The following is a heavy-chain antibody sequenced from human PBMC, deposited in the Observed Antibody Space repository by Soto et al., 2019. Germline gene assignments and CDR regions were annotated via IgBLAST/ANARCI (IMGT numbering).Heavy chain of an antibody. Sequence: SETLSLTCTVSGGSISSGGYYWSWIRQHPGKGLEWIGYIYYSGSTYYNPSLKSRVTISVDTSKNQFSLKLSSVTAADTAVYYCARVVRDFWSVVGYYMDVWGKGTTVTVSS. J-gene: IGHJ6*03. CDR3: ARVVRDFWSVVGYYMDV. V-gene: IGHV4-31*03. CDR2: IYYSGST. D-gene: IGHD3-3*01. CDR1: GGSISSGGYY.